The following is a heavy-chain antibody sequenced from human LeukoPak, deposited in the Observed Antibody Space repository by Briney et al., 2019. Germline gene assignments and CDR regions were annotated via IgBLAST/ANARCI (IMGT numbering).Heavy chain of an antibody. CDR2: ISSSGSTR. V-gene: IGHV3-48*04. CDR1: GFIFSTSW. Sequence: PGGSLRLSCSSSGFIFSTSWMNWVRQAPGKGLEWVSYISSSGSTRYYADSVEGRFTVSRDNAKNSLYLQMNSLRAEDTAVYYCARDPVNCGGDCYQAWGQGTLVTVSS. J-gene: IGHJ5*02. D-gene: IGHD2-21*02. CDR3: ARDPVNCGGDCYQA.